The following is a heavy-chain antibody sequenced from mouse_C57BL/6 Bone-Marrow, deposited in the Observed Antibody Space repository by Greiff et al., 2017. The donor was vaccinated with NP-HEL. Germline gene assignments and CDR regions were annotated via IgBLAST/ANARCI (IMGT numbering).Heavy chain of an antibody. CDR3: ARSRGPRRVFDV. V-gene: IGHV1-47*01. CDR2: FHPYNDDT. D-gene: IGHD2-12*01. J-gene: IGHJ1*03. CDR1: GYTFTTYP. Sequence: VKLMESGAELVKPGASVKMSCKASGYTFTTYPIEWMKQNHGKSLEWIGNFHPYNDDTKYNEKFKGKATLTVEKSSSTVYLELSRLTSDDSAVYYCARSRGPRRVFDVWGTGTTVTVSS.